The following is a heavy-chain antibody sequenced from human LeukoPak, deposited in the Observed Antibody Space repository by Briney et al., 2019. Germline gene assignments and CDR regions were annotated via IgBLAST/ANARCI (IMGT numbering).Heavy chain of an antibody. D-gene: IGHD3-9*01. J-gene: IGHJ6*02. V-gene: IGHV1-24*01. CDR3: ATESGVLRYFDWSHGMDV. CDR1: GYALTELS. CDR2: FDPEDGET. Sequence: GASVKVSCKVSGYALTELSMHWVRQAPGKGLEWMGGFDPEDGETIYAQKFRGRVTMTEDTSTDTAYMELSSLRSEDTAVYYCATESGVLRYFDWSHGMDVWGQGTTVTVSS.